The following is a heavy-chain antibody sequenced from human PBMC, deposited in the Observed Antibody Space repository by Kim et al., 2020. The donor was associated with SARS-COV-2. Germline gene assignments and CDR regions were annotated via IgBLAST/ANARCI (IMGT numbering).Heavy chain of an antibody. CDR3: ARDRYYGSGSYLLGARYYYGMDV. D-gene: IGHD3-10*01. V-gene: IGHV3-7*01. CDR1: GFTFSSYW. J-gene: IGHJ6*02. CDR2: IKQDGSEK. Sequence: GGSLRLSCAASGFTFSSYWMSWVRQAPGKGLEWVANIKQDGSEKYYVDSVKGRFTISRDNAKNSLYLQMNSLRAEDTAVYYCARDRYYGSGSYLLGARYYYGMDVWGQGTTVTVSS.